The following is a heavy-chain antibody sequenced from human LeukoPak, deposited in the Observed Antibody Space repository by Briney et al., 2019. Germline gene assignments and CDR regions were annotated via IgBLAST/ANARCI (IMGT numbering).Heavy chain of an antibody. V-gene: IGHV3-43*02. D-gene: IGHD5-12*01. Sequence: GGSLRFSCAASGFTFDDYAMHWVRQAPGKGLEWVSLISGDGGSTYYADSVKGRFTISRDNSKTSLYLQMNSLRTEDTACYYCAKDRATYSGYEDYWGQGTLVTVSS. CDR3: AKDRATYSGYEDY. CDR2: ISGDGGST. J-gene: IGHJ4*02. CDR1: GFTFDDYA.